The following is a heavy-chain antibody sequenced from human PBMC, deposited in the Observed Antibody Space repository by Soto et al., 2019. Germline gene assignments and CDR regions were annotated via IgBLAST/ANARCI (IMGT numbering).Heavy chain of an antibody. D-gene: IGHD3-3*01. CDR1: GGTFSSYA. V-gene: IGHV1-69*06. J-gene: IGHJ4*02. Sequence: ASVKVSCKASGGTFSSYAISWVRQAPGQGLEWMGGIIPIFGTANYAQKFQGRVTITADKSTSTAYMELSSLRSEDTAVYYCARGGYYERGYYFDYWGQGTLVTVSS. CDR2: IIPIFGTA. CDR3: ARGGYYERGYYFDY.